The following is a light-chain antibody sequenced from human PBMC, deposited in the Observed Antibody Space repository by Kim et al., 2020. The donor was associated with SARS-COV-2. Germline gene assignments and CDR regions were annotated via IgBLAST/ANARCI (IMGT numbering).Light chain of an antibody. Sequence: SACKGDRVSITCRASQSVDRWLAWYQQRPGKAPKLLIYDATDLKSGVPSRFSGRGSGTEFTLTITSLQPDDFGTYYCQQYSTYSYSLGQGTKLEIK. CDR2: DAT. CDR1: QSVDRW. V-gene: IGKV1-5*01. J-gene: IGKJ2*03. CDR3: QQYSTYSYS.